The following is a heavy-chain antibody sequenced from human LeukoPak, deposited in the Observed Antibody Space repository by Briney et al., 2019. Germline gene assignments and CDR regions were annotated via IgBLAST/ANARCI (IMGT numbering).Heavy chain of an antibody. Sequence: GGSLRLSCAASGFTFNNYAMNWVRQGPGEGLEWVSAISGTGGSAYYADSVKGRFTISRDNSKNTLYLEMNSLRADDTAVYYCAQAEKRESGHRFQHWGQGILVTVSS. J-gene: IGHJ1*01. CDR3: AQAEKRESGHRFQH. CDR2: ISGTGGSA. V-gene: IGHV3-23*01. D-gene: IGHD3-3*01. CDR1: GFTFNNYA.